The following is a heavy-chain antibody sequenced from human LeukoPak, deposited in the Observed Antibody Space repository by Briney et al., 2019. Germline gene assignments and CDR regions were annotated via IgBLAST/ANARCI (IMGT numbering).Heavy chain of an antibody. CDR1: GFTFSTYE. V-gene: IGHV3-48*03. Sequence: TGGSLRLSCAASGFTFSTYEINWIRQAPGKGLEWVSYTSTSGSSIYYADSVRGRFTISRDNAKNSLYLQMHSLRAEDTAVYYCARDLGAASGTFDYWGQGTLVTVSS. CDR2: TSTSGSSI. D-gene: IGHD6-13*01. J-gene: IGHJ4*02. CDR3: ARDLGAASGTFDY.